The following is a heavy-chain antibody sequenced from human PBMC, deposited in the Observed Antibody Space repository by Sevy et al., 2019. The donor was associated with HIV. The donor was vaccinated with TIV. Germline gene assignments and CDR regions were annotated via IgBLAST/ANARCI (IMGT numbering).Heavy chain of an antibody. V-gene: IGHV3-74*01. D-gene: IGHD1-26*01. Sequence: GGSLRLSCAASGFTFSSYWMHWVRQVPGKGLVWVSRIKSDGSSTSYADSVKGRFTISRDNAKNTLYLQMNSLRAEDTAVYYCARDRSGSYHVSDNWFDPWGQGTLVTISS. CDR3: ARDRSGSYHVSDNWFDP. CDR1: GFTFSSYW. CDR2: IKSDGSST. J-gene: IGHJ5*02.